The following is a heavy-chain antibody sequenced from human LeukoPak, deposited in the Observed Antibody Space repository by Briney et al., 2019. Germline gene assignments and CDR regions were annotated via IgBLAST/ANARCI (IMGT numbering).Heavy chain of an antibody. V-gene: IGHV1-8*01. J-gene: IGHJ4*02. CDR2: MNPNSGNT. Sequence: ASVKVSCKASGYTFTSYDINWVRQAPGQGLEWMGWMNPNSGNTGYAQKFQGRVTMTRNTSRSTAYMELSSLRSEDTAVYYCARSSYSSGWYPPYYFDYWGQGTLVTVSS. D-gene: IGHD6-19*01. CDR3: ARSSYSSGWYPPYYFDY. CDR1: GYTFTSYD.